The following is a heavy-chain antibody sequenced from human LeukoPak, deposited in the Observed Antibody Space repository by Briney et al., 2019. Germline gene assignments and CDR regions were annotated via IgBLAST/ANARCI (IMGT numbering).Heavy chain of an antibody. Sequence: GGSLRLSCAASGFTFSSYEMNWVRQAPGKGLEWVSYISSSGSTIYYADSVKGRFTISRDNAKNSLYLQMNSLRAEDTAVHYCARDRWGYYDYWGQGTLVTVSS. CDR2: ISSSGSTI. J-gene: IGHJ4*02. CDR3: ARDRWGYYDY. D-gene: IGHD2-15*01. CDR1: GFTFSSYE. V-gene: IGHV3-48*03.